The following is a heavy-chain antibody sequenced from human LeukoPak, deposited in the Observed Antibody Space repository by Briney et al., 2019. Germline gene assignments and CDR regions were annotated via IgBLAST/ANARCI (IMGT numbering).Heavy chain of an antibody. CDR2: ISAYNGNT. J-gene: IGHJ2*01. CDR1: GYTFTSYG. V-gene: IGHV1-18*04. D-gene: IGHD3-10*01. CDR3: ARNYYGSGSKYWYFDL. Sequence: ASVKVSCKASGYTFTSYGISWVRQAPGQGLEWMGWISAYNGNTNYAQKLQGRVTMTTDTSTSTAHMELRSLRSDDTAVYYCARNYYGSGSKYWYFDLWGRGTLVTVSS.